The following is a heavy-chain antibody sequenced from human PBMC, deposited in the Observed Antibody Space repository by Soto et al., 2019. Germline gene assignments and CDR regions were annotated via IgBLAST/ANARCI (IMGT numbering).Heavy chain of an antibody. CDR2: MFYSGLS. V-gene: IGHV4-39*01. CDR3: PPASGPLSGPYGIDV. D-gene: IGHD2-15*01. Sequence: NPSQTLSLTWRVSGYSVTSSDYYWDWLRHPPGKGLELIGRMFYSGLSYYTPSLKGGVTTSTDTSKNQCSMRQNSVTDADTTVYYSPPASGPLSGPYGIDVWGQGTTVTVSS. CDR1: GYSVTSSDYY. J-gene: IGHJ6*02.